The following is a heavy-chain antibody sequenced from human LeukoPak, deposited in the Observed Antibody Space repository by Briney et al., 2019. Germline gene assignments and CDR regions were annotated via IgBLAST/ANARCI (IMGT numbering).Heavy chain of an antibody. J-gene: IGHJ2*01. Sequence: SETLSLTCTVSGGSISSYYWSWIWQPPGKGLEWIGYIYYSGSTNYNPSLKSRVTISVDTSKNQFSLKLRFVTAEDTAVYYCARGVKIEYSSSSRNWYFDLWGRGTLVTVSS. CDR1: GGSISSYY. D-gene: IGHD6-6*01. CDR2: IYYSGST. CDR3: ARGVKIEYSSSSRNWYFDL. V-gene: IGHV4-59*08.